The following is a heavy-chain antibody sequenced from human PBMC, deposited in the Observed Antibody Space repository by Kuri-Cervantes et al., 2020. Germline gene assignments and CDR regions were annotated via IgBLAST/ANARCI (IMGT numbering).Heavy chain of an antibody. D-gene: IGHD3-16*02. CDR3: ATGPTSYVWGSYRYGWFDP. V-gene: IGHV1-24*01. CDR2: FDPEDGET. Sequence: ASVKVSCKVSGYTLTELSMHWVRQAPGEGLEWMGGFDPEDGETIYAQKFQGRVTMTEDTSTDTAYMELSSLRSEDTAVYYCATGPTSYVWGSYRYGWFDPWGQGTLVTVSS. CDR1: GYTLTELS. J-gene: IGHJ5*02.